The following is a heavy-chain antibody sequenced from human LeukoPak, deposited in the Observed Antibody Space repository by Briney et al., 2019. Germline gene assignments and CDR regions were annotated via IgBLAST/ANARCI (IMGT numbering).Heavy chain of an antibody. J-gene: IGHJ4*02. V-gene: IGHV3-43D*03. CDR3: ARDRPRLSIAAQSGVDY. Sequence: GGSLRLSCAASGFTFDDYAMHWVRQAPGNGLEWVSLIRWDGGSTYYADSVKGRFTISRDNAKNLLYLQMNSLRAEDTAVYYCARDRPRLSIAAQSGVDYWGQGTLVTVSS. CDR2: IRWDGGST. CDR1: GFTFDDYA. D-gene: IGHD6-6*01.